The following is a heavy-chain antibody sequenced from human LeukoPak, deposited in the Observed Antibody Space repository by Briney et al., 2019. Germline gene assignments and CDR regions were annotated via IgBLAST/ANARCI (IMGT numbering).Heavy chain of an antibody. CDR3: ARVDWNY. CDR2: MNTKTGVT. Sequence: VALVKVSCKTSGYTFTDFYMHWVRQAPGQGLEWMGCMNTKTGVTTDYAQKFQGRLTMTRDTSINTAYMELSSLMSDDTAVYFCARVDWNYWGQGTLVTVSS. J-gene: IGHJ4*02. V-gene: IGHV1-2*02. D-gene: IGHD2-21*01. CDR1: GYTFTDFY.